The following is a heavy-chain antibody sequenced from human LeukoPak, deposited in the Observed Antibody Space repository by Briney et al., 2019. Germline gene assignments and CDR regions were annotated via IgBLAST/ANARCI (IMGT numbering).Heavy chain of an antibody. J-gene: IGHJ3*02. CDR2: IRYDGSNK. CDR1: GFTFSSYG. D-gene: IGHD6-13*01. Sequence: GGSLRLSCAASGFTFSSYGMHWVRQAPGKGLEWVAFIRYDGSNKYYADSVKGRFTISRDNAKNSLYLQMNSLRAEDTAVYYCARDPQQLTGGDVFDIWGQGTMVTVSS. V-gene: IGHV3-30*02. CDR3: ARDPQQLTGGDVFDI.